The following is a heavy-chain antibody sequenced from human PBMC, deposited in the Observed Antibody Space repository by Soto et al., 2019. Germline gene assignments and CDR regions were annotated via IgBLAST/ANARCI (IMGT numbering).Heavy chain of an antibody. D-gene: IGHD5-18*01. CDR2: IWYDGSNK. J-gene: IGHJ4*02. CDR3: ARERQEYSYGLDFDY. V-gene: IGHV3-33*01. CDR1: GFTFSSYG. Sequence: QVQLVESGGGVVQPGRSLRLSCAASGFTFSSYGMHWVRQAPGKGLEWVAVIWYDGSNKYYADSVKGRFTISRDNSKNTLYLQMNSLRAEDTAVYYCARERQEYSYGLDFDYWGQGTLVTVSS.